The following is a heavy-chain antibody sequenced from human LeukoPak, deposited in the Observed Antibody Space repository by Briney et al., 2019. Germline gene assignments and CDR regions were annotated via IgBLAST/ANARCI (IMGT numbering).Heavy chain of an antibody. V-gene: IGHV4-34*01. CDR1: GGSFSGYY. Sequence: PSETLSLTCAVYGGSFSGYYWSWIRQPPGKGLEWIGEINHSGSTNYNPSLKSRVTISVDTSKNQFSLKLSSVTAADTAVYYCARTTLYYFDYWGQGTLVTVSS. CDR3: ARTTLYYFDY. J-gene: IGHJ4*02. CDR2: INHSGST. D-gene: IGHD1-26*01.